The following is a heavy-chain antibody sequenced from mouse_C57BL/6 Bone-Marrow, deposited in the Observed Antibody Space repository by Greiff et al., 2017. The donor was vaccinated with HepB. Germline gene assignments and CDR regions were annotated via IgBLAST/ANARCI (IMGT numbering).Heavy chain of an antibody. D-gene: IGHD2-4*01. J-gene: IGHJ1*03. CDR2: IYPGSGST. Sequence: QVQLQQPGAELVKPGASVKMSCKASGYTFTSYWITWVKQRPGQGLEWIGDIYPGSGSTNYNEKFKSKATLTVDTSSSTAYMKLSSLTSEDSAVYYCARERIYYDYDDPYWYFDVWGTGTTVTVSS. CDR1: GYTFTSYW. CDR3: ARERIYYDYDDPYWYFDV. V-gene: IGHV1-55*01.